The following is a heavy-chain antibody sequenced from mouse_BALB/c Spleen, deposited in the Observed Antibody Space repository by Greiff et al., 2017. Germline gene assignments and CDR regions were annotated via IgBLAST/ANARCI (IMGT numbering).Heavy chain of an antibody. J-gene: IGHJ2*01. D-gene: IGHD2-10*02. CDR1: GYTFTSYW. CDR3: ARSRYGNPFDY. V-gene: IGHV1S132*01. Sequence: QVQLQQSGAELVKPGASVKLSCKTSGYTFTSYWIQWVKQRPGQGLGWIGEIFPGTGTTYYNEKFKGKATLTIDTSSSTAYMQLSSLTSEDSAVYFCARSRYGNPFDYWCQGTTLTVSS. CDR2: IFPGTGTT.